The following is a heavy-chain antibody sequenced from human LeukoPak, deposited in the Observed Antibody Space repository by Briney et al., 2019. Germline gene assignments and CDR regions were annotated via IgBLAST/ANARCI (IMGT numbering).Heavy chain of an antibody. CDR2: IYYSGST. J-gene: IGHJ4*02. V-gene: IGHV4-39*07. Sequence: PSETLSLTCTVSGGSISSSSYYWGWIRQPPGKGLDWIGSIYYSGSTYYNPSLKSRVTISVDTSKNQFSLKLSSVTAADTAVYYCAREASDYDSSGYPFDYWGQGTLVTVSS. D-gene: IGHD3-22*01. CDR1: GGSISSSSYY. CDR3: AREASDYDSSGYPFDY.